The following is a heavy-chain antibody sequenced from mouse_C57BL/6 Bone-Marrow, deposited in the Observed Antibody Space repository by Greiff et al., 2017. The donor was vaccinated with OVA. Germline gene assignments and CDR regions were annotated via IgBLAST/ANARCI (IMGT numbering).Heavy chain of an antibody. Sequence: QVQLQQSGAELVKPGASVKISCKASGYAFSSYWMNRVKQRPGKGLEWIGQIYPGDGDTNYNGKFKGKATLTADKSSSTAYMQLSSLTSEDSAVYFCARRWNYGSSYWYFDVWGTGTTVTVSS. CDR1: GYAFSSYW. V-gene: IGHV1-80*01. CDR3: ARRWNYGSSYWYFDV. CDR2: IYPGDGDT. D-gene: IGHD1-1*01. J-gene: IGHJ1*03.